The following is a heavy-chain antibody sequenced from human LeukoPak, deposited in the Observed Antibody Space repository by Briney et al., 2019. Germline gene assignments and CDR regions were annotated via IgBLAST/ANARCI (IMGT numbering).Heavy chain of an antibody. Sequence: GGSLRLSCAASGFTFSSYAMHWVRQAPGKGLEWVAVISYDGSNKYYADSVKGRFTISRDNSKNTLYLQMNSLRAEDTAVYYCARDPRGVVPYPGSFDYWGQGTLVTVSS. CDR3: ARDPRGVVPYPGSFDY. CDR1: GFTFSSYA. D-gene: IGHD2-15*01. J-gene: IGHJ4*02. CDR2: ISYDGSNK. V-gene: IGHV3-30-3*01.